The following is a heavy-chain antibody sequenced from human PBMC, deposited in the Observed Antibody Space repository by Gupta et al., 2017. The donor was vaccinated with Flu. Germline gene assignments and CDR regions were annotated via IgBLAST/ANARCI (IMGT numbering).Heavy chain of an antibody. V-gene: IGHV4-34*01. CDR3: ARGQDRAKVHY. D-gene: IGHD5-12*01. CDR1: GVSFSNSY. J-gene: IGHJ4*02. CDR2: IHPSGIT. Sequence: QVQLQQWGAGLLKPSVTLSLTCAVNGVSFSNSYWSWIRQPPGKGLEWIGEIHPSGITDYSPSLLSRVTISVDTSKNEFSLKMSSVTAADTALYYCARGQDRAKVHYWGQGTLVTVSS.